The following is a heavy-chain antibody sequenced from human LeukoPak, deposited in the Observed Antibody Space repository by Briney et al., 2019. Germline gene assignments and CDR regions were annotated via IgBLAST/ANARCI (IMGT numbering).Heavy chain of an antibody. CDR1: GFTVSDNY. V-gene: IGHV3-53*01. CDR3: ARAERKGAATSHMDV. CDR2: IYSGGST. Sequence: GGSLRLSCAASGFTVSDNYMSWVRQAPGKGLEWVSVIYSGGSTYYADSVKGRFTISRDDAKNTLYLQMNGLRAEDTAVYCCARAERKGAATSHMDVWGKGTTVTVSS. D-gene: IGHD6-13*01. J-gene: IGHJ6*03.